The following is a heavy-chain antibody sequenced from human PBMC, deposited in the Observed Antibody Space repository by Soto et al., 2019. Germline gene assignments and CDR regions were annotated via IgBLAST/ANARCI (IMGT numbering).Heavy chain of an antibody. V-gene: IGHV4-39*07. Sequence: SETLSLTCTVSGGSISSSSYYWGWIRQPPGKGLEWIGSIYYSGSTYYNPSLKSRVAISVDTSKNQFSLKLSSVTAADTAVYYCASGVVTMVRGVTYYYYGMDVWGQGTTVTVSS. D-gene: IGHD3-10*01. J-gene: IGHJ6*02. CDR1: GGSISSSSYY. CDR2: IYYSGST. CDR3: ASGVVTMVRGVTYYYYGMDV.